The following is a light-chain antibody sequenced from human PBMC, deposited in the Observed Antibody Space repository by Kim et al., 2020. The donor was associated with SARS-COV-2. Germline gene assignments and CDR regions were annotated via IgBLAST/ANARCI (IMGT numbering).Light chain of an antibody. CDR1: TSNIGSHN. CDR3: TAWDDSLSGLV. J-gene: IGLJ2*01. CDR2: RTN. Sequence: QPVLTQPPSASGTPGQSVTISCSGSTSNIGSHNVYWFQQLPGTAPKLLIYRTNQRPSGVPDRFSGSKSGTSASLAISGLRSEDEADYYCTAWDDSLSGLVFGGGTQLTVL. V-gene: IGLV1-47*01.